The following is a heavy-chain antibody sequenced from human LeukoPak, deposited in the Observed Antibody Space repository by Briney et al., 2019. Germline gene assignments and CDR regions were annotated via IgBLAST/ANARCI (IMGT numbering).Heavy chain of an antibody. Sequence: SVKVSCKASGGTFSSYTISWVRQAPGQGLEWMGRIIPILGIANYAQKFQGRVTITADKSTSTAYMELSSLRSEDTAVYYCARDRQLFGVVISRSFDYWGQGTLVTVSS. V-gene: IGHV1-69*04. D-gene: IGHD3-3*01. CDR1: GGTFSSYT. J-gene: IGHJ4*02. CDR3: ARDRQLFGVVISRSFDY. CDR2: IIPILGIA.